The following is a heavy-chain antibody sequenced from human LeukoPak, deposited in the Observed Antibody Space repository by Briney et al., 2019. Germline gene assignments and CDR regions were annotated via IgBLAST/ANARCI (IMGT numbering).Heavy chain of an antibody. J-gene: IGHJ4*02. D-gene: IGHD3-3*01. Sequence: SETLSLTCIVSGGSTSGGNYYWGWIRQPPGKGLEWIGGISSSGNTYYNPSLKSRITISIDTSKSHFSLKLSSVTAADTAVYYCARLGAGPTYYDFWSGYSSFYFDYWGQGTLVTVSS. CDR1: GGSTSGGNYY. CDR2: ISSSGNT. CDR3: ARLGAGPTYYDFWSGYSSFYFDY. V-gene: IGHV4-39*02.